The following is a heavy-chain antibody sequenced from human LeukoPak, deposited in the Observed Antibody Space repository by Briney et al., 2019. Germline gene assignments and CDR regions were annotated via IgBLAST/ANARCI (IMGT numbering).Heavy chain of an antibody. D-gene: IGHD1-26*01. CDR2: IKSETDGGTT. V-gene: IGHV3-15*01. Sequence: GGSLRLSCAASGFTFRNAWMSWVRQAPGKGLEWVGRIKSETDGGTTDYAVPVKGRFTISRDDSKNTLYLQINSLKTEDTAVYYCTTTSAPRWELRWGQGTLVTVSS. CDR1: GFTFRNAW. CDR3: TTTSAPRWELR. J-gene: IGHJ4*02.